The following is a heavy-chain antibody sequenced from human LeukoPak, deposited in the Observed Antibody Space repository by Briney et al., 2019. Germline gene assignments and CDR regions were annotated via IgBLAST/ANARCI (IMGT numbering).Heavy chain of an antibody. D-gene: IGHD3-10*01. V-gene: IGHV3-66*01. CDR1: GFTVSSNY. CDR3: ARAQAKWFGELPDYFDY. J-gene: IGHJ4*02. Sequence: PGGSLRLSCAAFGFTVSSNYMSWVRQAPGKGLEWVSVIYSGGSTYYADSVKGRFTISRDNSKNTLYLQMNSLRAEDTAVYYCARAQAKWFGELPDYFDYWGQGILVTVSS. CDR2: IYSGGST.